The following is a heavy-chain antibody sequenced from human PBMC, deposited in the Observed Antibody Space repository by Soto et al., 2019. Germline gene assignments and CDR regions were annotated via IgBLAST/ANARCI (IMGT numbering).Heavy chain of an antibody. Sequence: SETLSLTCTVSGGSISSYYWSWIRQPPGKGLEWIGYIYYSGSTNYNPSLKSRVTISVDTSKNQFSLKLSSVTAADTAVYYCSRGGWKLFDYWGQGTLVTVSS. D-gene: IGHD6-19*01. CDR2: IYYSGST. CDR1: GGSISSYY. J-gene: IGHJ4*02. V-gene: IGHV4-59*01. CDR3: SRGGWKLFDY.